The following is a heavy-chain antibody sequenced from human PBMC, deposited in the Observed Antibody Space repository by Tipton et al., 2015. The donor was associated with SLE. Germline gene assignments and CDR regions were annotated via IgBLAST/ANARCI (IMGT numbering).Heavy chain of an antibody. V-gene: IGHV4-39*01. CDR2: IYYSGST. J-gene: IGHJ3*02. D-gene: IGHD5-24*01. CDR1: GGSISSSSYY. Sequence: TLSLTCTVSGGSISSSSYYWGWIRQPPGKGLEWIGSIYYSGSTYYNPSLKSRDTISVDTSKNQFSLKLSSVTAADTAVYYCARPVEMATIGAFDIWGQGTMVTVSS. CDR3: ARPVEMATIGAFDI.